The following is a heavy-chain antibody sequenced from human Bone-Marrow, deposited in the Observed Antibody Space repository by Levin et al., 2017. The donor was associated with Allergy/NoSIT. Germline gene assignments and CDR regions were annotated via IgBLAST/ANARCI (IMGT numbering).Heavy chain of an antibody. D-gene: IGHD6-13*01. J-gene: IGHJ4*02. V-gene: IGHV1-24*01. CDR1: GYTLTESS. CDR2: FDPEDSET. CDR3: ATSGYSSSWYPFDC. Sequence: ASVKVSCKVSGYTLTESSIHWVRQAPGKGLEWMGSFDPEDSETIYAQKFQGRVTMTEDTSTDTAYMDLSSLRSEDTAVYYCATSGYSSSWYPFDCWGQGTLVTVSS.